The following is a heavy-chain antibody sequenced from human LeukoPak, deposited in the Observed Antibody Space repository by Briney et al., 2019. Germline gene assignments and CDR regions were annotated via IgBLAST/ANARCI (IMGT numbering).Heavy chain of an antibody. CDR3: ARGPFFDY. Sequence: PSETLSLTCTVSGGSISSYYWSWIRQPPGKGLEWIGYIWYSGSTNYNPSLKSRVTISVDTSKNQLSLKLSSVTAADSAVYYCARGPFFDYWGQGTLVTVSS. CDR1: GGSISSYY. CDR2: IWYSGST. J-gene: IGHJ4*02. V-gene: IGHV4-59*01.